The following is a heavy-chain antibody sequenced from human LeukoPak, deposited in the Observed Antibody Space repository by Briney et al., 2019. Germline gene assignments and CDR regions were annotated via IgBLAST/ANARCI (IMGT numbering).Heavy chain of an antibody. J-gene: IGHJ4*02. CDR3: ARGATIAAPLMS. D-gene: IGHD6-13*01. Sequence: SETLSLTCTVSGGSISSSSYYWAWIRQPPGEGLEWIGNIFHGVPTFYTPSLMNRVAISVDTSKSQFSLKLTSVTAADTAVYYCARGATIAAPLMSWGQGTLVIVSS. V-gene: IGHV4-39*07. CDR1: GGSISSSSYY. CDR2: IFHGVPT.